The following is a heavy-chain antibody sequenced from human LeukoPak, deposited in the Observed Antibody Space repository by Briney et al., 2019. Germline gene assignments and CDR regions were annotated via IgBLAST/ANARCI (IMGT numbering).Heavy chain of an antibody. J-gene: IGHJ1*01. D-gene: IGHD4-11*01. Sequence: SETLSLTCTVSGGSISSYYWSWIRQPPGKGLEWIGYIYYSGSTNYNPSLKSRVTISVDRSKNQFSLKLSSVTAADTAVYYCARFDYMDKYFQHWGQGTLVTVSS. CDR2: IYYSGST. V-gene: IGHV4-59*12. CDR1: GGSISSYY. CDR3: ARFDYMDKYFQH.